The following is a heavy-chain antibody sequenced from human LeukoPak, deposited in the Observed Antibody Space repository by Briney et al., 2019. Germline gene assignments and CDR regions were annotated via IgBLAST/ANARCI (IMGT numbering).Heavy chain of an antibody. CDR3: ARVSLGNEPGSPQNYYYYGMDV. CDR2: ISAGNGNT. CDR1: GYTFTSYA. J-gene: IGHJ6*02. Sequence: ASVKVSCKASGYTFTSYAIHWVRQAPGQRLEWMGWISAGNGNTKYSQNFQGRVTFISNTSATTAFMELSSLRSEDTAVYYCARVSLGNEPGSPQNYYYYGMDVWGQGTTVTVSS. V-gene: IGHV1-3*01.